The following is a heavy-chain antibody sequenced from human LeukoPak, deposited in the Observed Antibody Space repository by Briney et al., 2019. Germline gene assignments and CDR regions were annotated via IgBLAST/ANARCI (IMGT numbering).Heavy chain of an antibody. D-gene: IGHD6-19*01. CDR3: AGAVSGWQSFDF. J-gene: IGHJ4*02. V-gene: IGHV4-61*02. CDR1: GGSIDSGSYY. Sequence: PSETLSLTCSVSGGSIDSGSYYWSLIRQPDGKGLEWIGRIYPSGSTNYNPSLQSRVTISLDTSKSQFSLRLRSVTAADTAVYYCAGAVSGWQSFDFWGQGTLITVSS. CDR2: IYPSGST.